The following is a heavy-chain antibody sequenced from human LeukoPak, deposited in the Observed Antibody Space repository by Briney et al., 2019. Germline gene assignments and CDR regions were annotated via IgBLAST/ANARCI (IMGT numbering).Heavy chain of an antibody. J-gene: IGHJ4*02. CDR2: ISYDGSDE. CDR1: GFTFSSYA. CDR3: ARDFTPEWFDIH. V-gene: IGHV3-30*04. D-gene: IGHD3-3*01. Sequence: GGSLRLSCAASGFTFSSYAMHWVRQAPGKGLEWVGVISYDGSDEYYTDSVKGRFTISRDNSKNTVYLQMNSLRADDTAVYYCARDFTPEWFDIHWGQGTLVTVS.